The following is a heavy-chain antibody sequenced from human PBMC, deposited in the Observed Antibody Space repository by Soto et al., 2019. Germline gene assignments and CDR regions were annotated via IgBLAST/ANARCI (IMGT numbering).Heavy chain of an antibody. CDR1: GFTFRGYW. CDR3: VRDWSGATTVWGDV. Sequence: EVQLVESGGGLVQPGGSLRLSCAASGFTFRGYWMTWVRQAPGKGLEWVANIKEDGSNKYYVDFAKGRFTISRDNAKNSLYLQMDRLRVEDTAVYYCVRDWSGATTVWGDVWGRWNTVTVS. J-gene: IGHJ6*02. CDR2: IKEDGSNK. D-gene: IGHD3-3*01. V-gene: IGHV3-7*01.